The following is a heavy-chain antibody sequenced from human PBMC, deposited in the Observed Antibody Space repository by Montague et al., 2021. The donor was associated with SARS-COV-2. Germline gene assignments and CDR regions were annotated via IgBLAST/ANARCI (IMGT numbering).Heavy chain of an antibody. CDR3: ARGPAPRDPRIQLWLPQSQFGVGSFDY. V-gene: IGHV3-30-3*01. D-gene: IGHD5-18*01. CDR2: ISYDGSNK. J-gene: IGHJ4*02. CDR1: GFTFSSYA. Sequence: SLRLSCAASGFTFSSYAMHWVRQAPGKGLEWVAVISYDGSNKYYADSVKGRFTISRDNSKNTLYLQMNSLRAEDTAVYYCARGPAPRDPRIQLWLPQSQFGVGSFDYWGQGTLVTVSS.